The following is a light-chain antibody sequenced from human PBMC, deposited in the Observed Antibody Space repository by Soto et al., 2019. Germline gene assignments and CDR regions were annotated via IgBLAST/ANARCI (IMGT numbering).Light chain of an antibody. CDR3: GTWDSSLSSWV. CDR2: ENN. J-gene: IGLJ3*02. CDR1: SSNIGNNY. Sequence: QSVLTQPPSVSAAPGQKVTISCSGSSSNIGNNYVSWYQQLPGTAPQLLIYENNKRPSGIPDRFSGSKSGTSATLGITGLQTGDEADYYCGTWDSSLSSWVFGGGTKRTVL. V-gene: IGLV1-51*02.